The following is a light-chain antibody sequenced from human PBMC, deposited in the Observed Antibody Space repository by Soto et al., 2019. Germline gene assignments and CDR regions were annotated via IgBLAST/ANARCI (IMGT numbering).Light chain of an antibody. CDR2: GAS. CDR1: QSVSSSY. J-gene: IGKJ1*01. V-gene: IGKV3-20*01. Sequence: EIVLTQSPGTLSLSPGERATLSCRASQSVSSSYLAWYQQKPGQAPRLLIYGASSRATDIPDRFSGSGSGTDFTLTISRLEPEDFAVYYCQQYGSSPRTFGKGTRVDTK. CDR3: QQYGSSPRT.